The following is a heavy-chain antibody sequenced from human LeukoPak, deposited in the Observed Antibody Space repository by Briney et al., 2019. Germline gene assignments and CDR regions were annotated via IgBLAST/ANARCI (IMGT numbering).Heavy chain of an antibody. D-gene: IGHD6-6*01. V-gene: IGHV1-58*01. CDR1: GFTFTSSA. CDR3: ASGGGSSSPIYYYYYMDV. CDR2: IVVGSGNT. J-gene: IGHJ6*03. Sequence: SVKVSCKASGFTFTSSAVQWVRQARGQRLEWIGWIVVGSGNTNYAQKFQERVTITRDMSTSTAYMELSSLRSEDTAVYYCASGGGSSSPIYYYYYMDVWGKGTTVTVSS.